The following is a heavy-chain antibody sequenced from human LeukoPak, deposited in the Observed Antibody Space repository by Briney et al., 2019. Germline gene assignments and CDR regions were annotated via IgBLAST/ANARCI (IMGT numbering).Heavy chain of an antibody. CDR2: ISSSSSYI. D-gene: IGHD3-22*01. CDR3: ARGLDPTYYYDSSGYYSNWFDP. Sequence: PGGSLRLSCAASGFTFSSYSMNWVRQAPGRGLEWVSSISSSSSYIYYADSVKGRFTISRDNAKNSLYLQMNSLRAEDTAVYYCARGLDPTYYYDSSGYYSNWFDPWGQGTLVTVSS. V-gene: IGHV3-21*01. CDR1: GFTFSSYS. J-gene: IGHJ5*02.